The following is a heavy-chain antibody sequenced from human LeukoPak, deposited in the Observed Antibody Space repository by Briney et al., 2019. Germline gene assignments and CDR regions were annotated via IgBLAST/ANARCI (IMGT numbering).Heavy chain of an antibody. Sequence: ETGGSLRLSCAASGFTFDDYAMHWVRQAPGKGLEWVSGISWNSGSIGYADSVKGRFTISRDNAKNSLYLQMNSLRAVDTALYYCAKVAATEYYFDYWGQGTLVTVSS. CDR3: AKVAATEYYFDY. CDR1: GFTFDDYA. D-gene: IGHD1-26*01. J-gene: IGHJ4*02. V-gene: IGHV3-9*01. CDR2: ISWNSGSI.